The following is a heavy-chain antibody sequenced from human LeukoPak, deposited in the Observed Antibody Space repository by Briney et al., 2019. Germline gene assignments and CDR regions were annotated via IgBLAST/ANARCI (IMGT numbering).Heavy chain of an antibody. CDR2: IWYDGSNK. V-gene: IGHV3-33*01. D-gene: IGHD3-3*01. CDR1: GFTFSSYG. CDR3: ARGTPLYYDFWSGYYPDAFDI. Sequence: GGSLRLSCAASGFTFSSYGMHWVRQAPGKGLEWVAVIWYDGSNKYYADSVKGRFTISRDNSKNTLYLQMNSLRAEDTAVYYCARGTPLYYDFWSGYYPDAFDIWGQGTMVTVSS. J-gene: IGHJ3*02.